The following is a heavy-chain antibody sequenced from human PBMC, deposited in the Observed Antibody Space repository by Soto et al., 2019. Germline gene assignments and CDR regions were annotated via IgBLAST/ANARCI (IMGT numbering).Heavy chain of an antibody. V-gene: IGHV4-34*01. CDR2: INHSGST. CDR1: GGSFSGYY. CDR3: ARSSTIRPNFDY. Sequence: SETLSLTCAVYGGSFSGYYWTWIRQPPGTGLEWIGEINHSGSTNYNPSLKSRVTISVDTSKNQFSLKLTSVTAADTAVYYCARSSTIRPNFDYWGQGTLVTVSS. D-gene: IGHD2-2*01. J-gene: IGHJ4*02.